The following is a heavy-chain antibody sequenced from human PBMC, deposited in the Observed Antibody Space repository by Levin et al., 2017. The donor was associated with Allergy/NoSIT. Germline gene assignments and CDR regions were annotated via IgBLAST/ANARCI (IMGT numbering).Heavy chain of an antibody. CDR1: GYTFTSYG. Sequence: GESLKISCKASGYTFTSYGISWVRQAPGQGLEWMGWISAYNGNTNYAQKLQGRVTMTTDTSTSTAYMELRSLRSDDTAVYYCARGDYVWGSSLFDPWGQGTLVTVSS. J-gene: IGHJ5*02. V-gene: IGHV1-18*01. CDR2: ISAYNGNT. D-gene: IGHD3-16*01. CDR3: ARGDYVWGSSLFDP.